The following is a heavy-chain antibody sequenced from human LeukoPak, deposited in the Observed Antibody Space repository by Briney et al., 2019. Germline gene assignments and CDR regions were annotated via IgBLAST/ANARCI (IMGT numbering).Heavy chain of an antibody. V-gene: IGHV3-23*01. CDR3: AKLSGDTDPW. Sequence: GGSLRLSCAASGFTFSSYGMSWVRQAPGKGLEWVSSITDSGSTTYYADSVKGWFTISKDNSRNTLYLQMNSLRAEDTAIYYCAKLSGDTDPWWGQGTLVTVSS. J-gene: IGHJ4*02. D-gene: IGHD5-18*01. CDR2: ITDSGSTT. CDR1: GFTFSSYG.